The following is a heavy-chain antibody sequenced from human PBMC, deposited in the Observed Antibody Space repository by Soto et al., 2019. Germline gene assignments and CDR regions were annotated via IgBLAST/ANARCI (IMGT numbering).Heavy chain of an antibody. V-gene: IGHV3-11*01. CDR3: ASIKAVAGDFDY. CDR1: GFAFSDYY. D-gene: IGHD6-19*01. Sequence: GGSLRLSCAASGFAFSDYYMSWIRQAPGKGLVWVSYISSNGSNIYYADSVKGRFTISRDNAKNSLYLQMNSLRVEDTAVYYCASIKAVAGDFDYWGQGALVTISS. CDR2: ISSNGSNI. J-gene: IGHJ4*02.